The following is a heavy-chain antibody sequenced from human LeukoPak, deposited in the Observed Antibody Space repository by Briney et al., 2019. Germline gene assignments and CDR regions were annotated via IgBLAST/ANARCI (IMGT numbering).Heavy chain of an antibody. CDR3: AKDRRIVGASLDFDY. J-gene: IGHJ4*02. V-gene: IGHV3-33*06. CDR1: GFTFSSYG. CDR2: IWYDGSNK. Sequence: PGRSLRLSCAASGFTFSSYGMHWVRQAPGKGLEWVSIIWYDGSNKYYADSVKGRFTISRDNSKNTLYMQMNSLRAEDTAVYYCAKDRRIVGASLDFDYWGQGTLVTVSS. D-gene: IGHD1-26*01.